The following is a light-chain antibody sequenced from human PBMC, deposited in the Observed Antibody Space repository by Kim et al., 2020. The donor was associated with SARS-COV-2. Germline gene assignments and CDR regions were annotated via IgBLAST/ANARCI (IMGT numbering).Light chain of an antibody. J-gene: IGLJ1*01. Sequence: QTATLTCTDDSDNVATAGATWLQQHQGRPPKVLSYRNNNRPSGISERFSASMSGNIASLTITGLQPEDEADYYCSTWLWGRGGYVFGTGTKVTVL. V-gene: IGLV10-54*01. CDR1: SDNVATAG. CDR2: RNN. CDR3: STWLWGRGGYV.